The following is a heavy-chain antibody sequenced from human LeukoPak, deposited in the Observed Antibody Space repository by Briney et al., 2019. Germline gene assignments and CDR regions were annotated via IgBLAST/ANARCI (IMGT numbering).Heavy chain of an antibody. J-gene: IGHJ4*02. CDR2: IYYTGNT. V-gene: IGHV4-59*01. D-gene: IGHD6-19*01. CDR1: GDSMNNYY. CDR3: TRSPPGGNKWLFVDH. Sequence: SETLCLTCSVSGDSMNNYYWSWIRQPPGKGLEWIGYIYYTGNTNYNPSLKSRATMAVDTSKNQFSLKVRSVTAADTAVYYCTRSPPGGNKWLFVDHWGRGTLVTVS.